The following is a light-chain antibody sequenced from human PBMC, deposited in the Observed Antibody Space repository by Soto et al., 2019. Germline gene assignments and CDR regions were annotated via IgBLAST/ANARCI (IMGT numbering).Light chain of an antibody. CDR2: AAS. CDR1: QGISSY. V-gene: IGKV1-9*01. J-gene: IGKJ4*01. Sequence: DIQLTQSPSFLSASVGDRVTITCRASQGISSYLAWYQQKPGTAPKLLIYAASTLQSGVPSRFSGSGSGTEFTLTISCLQPEDFATYYCQQLNSYPRAFGGGTQVEIK. CDR3: QQLNSYPRA.